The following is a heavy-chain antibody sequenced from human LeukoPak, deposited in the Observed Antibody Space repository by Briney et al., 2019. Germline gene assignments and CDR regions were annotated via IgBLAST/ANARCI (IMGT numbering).Heavy chain of an antibody. J-gene: IGHJ6*03. CDR2: IWYDGSNK. CDR3: AKAGYCSSTSCQEHYYYYMDV. CDR1: GFTFSSYG. Sequence: GGSLRLSCAASGFTFSSYGMHWVRQAPGKGREWVAVIWYDGSNKYYADSVKGRFTISRDNSKNTLYLQMNSLRAEDTAVYYCAKAGYCSSTSCQEHYYYYMDVWGKGTTVTVSS. D-gene: IGHD2-2*01. V-gene: IGHV3-33*06.